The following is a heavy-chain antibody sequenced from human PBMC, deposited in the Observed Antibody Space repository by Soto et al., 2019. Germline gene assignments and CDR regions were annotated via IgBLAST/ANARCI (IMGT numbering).Heavy chain of an antibody. Sequence: QVQLVQSGAEVKKPGSSVKVSCKASGGTFSSYAISWVRQAPGQGLEWMGGIIPIFGTANYAQKFKGRVTITEAKTTSSADMELRSLRSEDTDVYYCARGSGYSYGNFDYWGQGTLVTVSS. CDR2: IIPIFGTA. J-gene: IGHJ4*02. D-gene: IGHD5-18*01. V-gene: IGHV1-69*06. CDR3: ARGSGYSYGNFDY. CDR1: GGTFSSYA.